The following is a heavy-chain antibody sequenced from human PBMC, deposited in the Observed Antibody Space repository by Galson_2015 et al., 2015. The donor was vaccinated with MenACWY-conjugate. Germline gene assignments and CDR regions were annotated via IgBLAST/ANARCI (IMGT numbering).Heavy chain of an antibody. J-gene: IGHJ6*02. CDR3: ARHPPGGRGLDV. V-gene: IGHV5-51*01. CDR1: GYSFTTYW. Sequence: QSGAEVKKSGDSLQISCQGSGYSFTTYWIAWVRQMPGRGLEWVGLISPCDSNTSYSPSFQGQITISADKSISTAYLQWSSLKASDTAMYYCARHPPGGRGLDVWGQGTTVTVSS. D-gene: IGHD1-26*01. CDR2: ISPCDSNT.